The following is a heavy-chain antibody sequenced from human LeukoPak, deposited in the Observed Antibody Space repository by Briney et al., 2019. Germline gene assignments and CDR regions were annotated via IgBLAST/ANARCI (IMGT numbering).Heavy chain of an antibody. J-gene: IGHJ4*02. CDR2: ISSSSSYI. V-gene: IGHV3-21*01. CDR1: GFTFSSYS. Sequence: PGGSLRLSCAASGFTFSSYSMNWVRQAPGKGLEWVSSISSSSSYIYYADSVKGRFTISRDNAKNTLYLQVNSLRAEDTAMYYCAKDIWHSSGWSLGYYFDYWGQGTLVTVSS. CDR3: AKDIWHSSGWSLGYYFDY. D-gene: IGHD6-19*01.